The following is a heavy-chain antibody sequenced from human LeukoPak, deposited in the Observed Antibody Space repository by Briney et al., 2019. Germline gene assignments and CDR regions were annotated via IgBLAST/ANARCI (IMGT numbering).Heavy chain of an antibody. CDR1: GYTLTELS. D-gene: IGHD3-10*01. CDR3: ATPLYYLGYYYYGMDV. V-gene: IGHV1-24*01. CDR2: FDPEDGET. J-gene: IGHJ6*02. Sequence: ASVKVSCKVSGYTLTELSMHWVRQAPGKGLEWVGGFDPEDGETIYAQKFQGRVTMTEDTSTDTAYMELSSLRSEDTAVYYCATPLYYLGYYYYGMDVWGQGTTVTVSS.